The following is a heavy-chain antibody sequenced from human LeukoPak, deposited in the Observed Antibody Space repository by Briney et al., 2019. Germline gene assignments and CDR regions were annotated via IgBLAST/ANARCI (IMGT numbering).Heavy chain of an antibody. CDR2: ITGSGDNT. J-gene: IGHJ4*02. V-gene: IGHV3-23*01. CDR3: ASTTDYYDSSGYYVNYDY. D-gene: IGHD3-22*01. CDR1: GFTFSSYA. Sequence: GGSLRLSCAASGFTFSSYAMSWVRQAPGKGLEWVSAITGSGDNTYYADSVKGRFTISRDSSKNTLYLQMNSLRAEDAAVYYCASTTDYYDSSGYYVNYDYWGQGTLVTVSS.